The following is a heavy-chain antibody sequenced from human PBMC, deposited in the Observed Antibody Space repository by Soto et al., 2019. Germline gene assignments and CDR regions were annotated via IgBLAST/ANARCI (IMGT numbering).Heavy chain of an antibody. CDR1: GFTFSSYA. CDR2: ISGSGGST. D-gene: IGHD3-16*01. V-gene: IGHV3-23*01. CDR3: AKADLYSHAKGSYFDY. Sequence: GGSLRLSCAASGFTFSSYAMSWVRQAPGKGLEWVSAISGSGGSTYYADSVKGRFTISRDNSKDTLDLQMNSLRAEDTAVYYCAKADLYSHAKGSYFDYWGQGSLVTVSS. J-gene: IGHJ4*02.